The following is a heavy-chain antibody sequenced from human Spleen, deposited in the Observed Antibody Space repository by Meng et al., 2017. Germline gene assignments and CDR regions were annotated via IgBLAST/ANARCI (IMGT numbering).Heavy chain of an antibody. CDR1: GGSFSDYY. J-gene: IGHJ4*02. CDR2: INHSGST. D-gene: IGHD4-11*01. CDR3: ARGPTTMAHDFDY. V-gene: IGHV4-34*01. Sequence: ERLHEWCAGLLKPSETLSLTGVVSGGSFSDYYWSWIRQPPGKGLEWIGEINHSGSTNYNPSLESRATISVDTSQNNLSLKLSSVTAADSAVYYCARGPTTMAHDFDYWGQGTLVTVSS.